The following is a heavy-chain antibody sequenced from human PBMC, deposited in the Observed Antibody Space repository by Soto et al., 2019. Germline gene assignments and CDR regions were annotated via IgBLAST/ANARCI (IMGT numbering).Heavy chain of an antibody. D-gene: IGHD2-8*01. Sequence: QVQLVQSGAEVKKPGASVKVPCKASGYTFTNYYIHWVRQAPGQGLEWMGWIDGDSGDTKDAQKFQGWVSMTRDTSINTAYMELSRLTSDDTAVYYCARTANNGRAWVYGMYVWGQGTRVTVSS. CDR3: ARTANNGRAWVYGMYV. J-gene: IGHJ6*02. V-gene: IGHV1-2*04. CDR2: IDGDSGDT. CDR1: GYTFTNYY.